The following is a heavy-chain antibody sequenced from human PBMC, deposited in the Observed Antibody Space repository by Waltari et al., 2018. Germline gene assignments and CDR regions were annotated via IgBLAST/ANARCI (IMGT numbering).Heavy chain of an antibody. Sequence: QVQLQESGPGPVKPSETLSLTCTVSGYSISSGSYWGWIRKPPGKGLEWCGSVYQSGRTFYNPSLTSLVTISVDTAQNQFSRKLSSVTAADTAVYYCARDHWVPWGQGTLVTISS. CDR2: VYQSGRT. J-gene: IGHJ5*02. D-gene: IGHD7-27*01. CDR1: GYSISSGSY. CDR3: ARDHWVP. V-gene: IGHV4-38-2*02.